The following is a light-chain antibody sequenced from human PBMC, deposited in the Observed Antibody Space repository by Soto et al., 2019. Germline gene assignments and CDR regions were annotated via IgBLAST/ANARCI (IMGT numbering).Light chain of an antibody. CDR2: STS. V-gene: IGKV1-39*01. Sequence: ILLTQSPSSLPAAVGDRVTITCRASQSISIALNWYQQRPGKAPRLLIYSTSRLQGGVPPRFSGSGSGSEFTLSINNLQPEDFATYFCPQSYTTPTFGGGTRVE. CDR1: QSISIA. J-gene: IGKJ4*01. CDR3: PQSYTTPT.